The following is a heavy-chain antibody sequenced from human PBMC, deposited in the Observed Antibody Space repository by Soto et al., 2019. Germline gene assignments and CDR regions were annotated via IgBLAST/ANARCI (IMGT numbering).Heavy chain of an antibody. CDR2: ISYDGSNK. Sequence: PGGSLRLSCAASGFTFSSYAMHWVRQAPGKGLEWVAVISYDGSNKYYADSVKGRFTISRDNSKNTLYLQMNSLRAEDTAVYYCARDLKDTAMREIYYYYGMDVWGQGTTVTVSS. CDR3: ARDLKDTAMREIYYYYGMDV. V-gene: IGHV3-30-3*01. D-gene: IGHD5-18*01. CDR1: GFTFSSYA. J-gene: IGHJ6*02.